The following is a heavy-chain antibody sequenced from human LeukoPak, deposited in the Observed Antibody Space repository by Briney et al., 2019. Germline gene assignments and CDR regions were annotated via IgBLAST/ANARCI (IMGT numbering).Heavy chain of an antibody. CDR2: INPHSGGT. D-gene: IGHD2-2*01. V-gene: IGHV1-2*02. J-gene: IGHJ4*02. Sequence: ASVKVSCKASGYTFTGYYIHWVRQAPGQGLEWMGWINPHSGGTNYAQKFQGGVTMTRDTSITTAYMELSSLRTDDTAVYYCARDVGEYCSSTNCYASHYWGQGTLVTVSS. CDR3: ARDVGEYCSSTNCYASHY. CDR1: GYTFTGYY.